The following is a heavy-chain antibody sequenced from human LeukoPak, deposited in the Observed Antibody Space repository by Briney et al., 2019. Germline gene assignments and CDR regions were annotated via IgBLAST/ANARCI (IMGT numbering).Heavy chain of an antibody. CDR3: ARVAEDSSSWYHYYYMDV. D-gene: IGHD6-13*01. Sequence: TGGSLRLSCSASGFTFSSYSMNWVRQAPGKGLEWVSSISSSSSYIYYADSVKGRFTISRDNAKNSLYLQMNSLRAEDTAVYYCARVAEDSSSWYHYYYMDVWGKGTTVTVSS. V-gene: IGHV3-21*01. CDR2: ISSSSSYI. J-gene: IGHJ6*03. CDR1: GFTFSSYS.